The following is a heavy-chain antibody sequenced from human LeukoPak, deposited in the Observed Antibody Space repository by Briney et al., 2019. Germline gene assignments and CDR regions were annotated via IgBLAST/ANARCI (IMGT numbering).Heavy chain of an antibody. CDR3: ARRAGAYSHPYDY. CDR1: GFTVSSNS. Sequence: GGSLRPSCTVSGFTVSSNSMSWVRQAPGKGLEWVSFIYSDNTHYSDSVKGRFTISRDNSKNTLYLQMNSLRAEDTAVYYCARRAGAYSHPYDYWGQGTLVTVSS. J-gene: IGHJ4*02. CDR2: IYSDNT. D-gene: IGHD4/OR15-4a*01. V-gene: IGHV3-53*01.